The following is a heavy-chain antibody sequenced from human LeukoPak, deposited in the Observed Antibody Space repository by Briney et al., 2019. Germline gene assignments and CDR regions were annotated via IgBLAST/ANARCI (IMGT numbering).Heavy chain of an antibody. Sequence: SETLSLTCTVSGGSISSYYWSWIRQPPGKGLEWIGYIYYSGSTNYNPSLKSRVTISVDTSENQFSLKLSSVTAADTAVYYCARGSRYCSSTSCPRYYYMDVWGKGTTVTVSS. D-gene: IGHD2-2*01. V-gene: IGHV4-59*01. CDR2: IYYSGST. J-gene: IGHJ6*03. CDR1: GGSISSYY. CDR3: ARGSRYCSSTSCPRYYYMDV.